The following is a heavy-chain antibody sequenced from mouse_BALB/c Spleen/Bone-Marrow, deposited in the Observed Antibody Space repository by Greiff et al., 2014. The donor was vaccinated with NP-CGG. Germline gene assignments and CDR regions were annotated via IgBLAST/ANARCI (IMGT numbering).Heavy chain of an antibody. J-gene: IGHJ2*01. CDR3: AREERGFDY. CDR1: GYTFTDFY. CDR2: INPNNGGT. Sequence: VQLEQSGPELVKPGASVKMSCKASGYTFTDFYMDWVKQSHGKSLEWIGDINPNNGGTIYNQKFKGRATLTVDTSSRTAYMEFRSLTSEDTAVYFCAREERGFDYWGQGTTPTVSS. V-gene: IGHV1-18*01.